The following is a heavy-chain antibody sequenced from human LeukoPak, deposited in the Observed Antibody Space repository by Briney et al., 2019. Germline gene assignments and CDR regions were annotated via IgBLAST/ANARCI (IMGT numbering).Heavy chain of an antibody. Sequence: GGSLRLSCAASGFTFSSYAMSWVRQAPGKGLEWVSAISGSGGSTYYADSVKGRFTISRDNSKNTLYLQMNSLRAEDTAVYYCASRITMVRGVIIDYWGQGTLVTVSS. CDR1: GFTFSSYA. CDR2: ISGSGGST. D-gene: IGHD3-10*01. CDR3: ASRITMVRGVIIDY. V-gene: IGHV3-23*01. J-gene: IGHJ4*02.